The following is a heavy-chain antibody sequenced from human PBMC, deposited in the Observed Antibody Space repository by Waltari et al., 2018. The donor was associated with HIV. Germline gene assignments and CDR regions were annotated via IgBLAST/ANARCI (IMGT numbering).Heavy chain of an antibody. CDR3: VRDQEVVRGYYYGMDV. CDR2: IKYDGTWM. D-gene: IGHD2-15*01. J-gene: IGHJ6*02. CDR1: GFAFSNFW. V-gene: IGHV3-7*01. Sequence: EEKLVDYGGGLVQPGGSVSHSCAAAGFAFSNFWMGWVRQAPGKGMQWVANIKYDGTWMYYVDSVKGRFTISRDNAKMSLYLQMNSLRAEDTAVYYCVRDQEVVRGYYYGMDVWGLGTTVTVPS.